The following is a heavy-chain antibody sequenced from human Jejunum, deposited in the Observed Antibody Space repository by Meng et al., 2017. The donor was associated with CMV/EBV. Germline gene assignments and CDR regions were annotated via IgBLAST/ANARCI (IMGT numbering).Heavy chain of an antibody. CDR1: GFTFSIHW. CDR3: ASGNDFNI. J-gene: IGHJ3*02. Sequence: SCEDSGFTFSIHWMSWVRQPPGKGPEWVASIKPDGSEIQYVGSLRGRFTVSRDNARKSLYLQMNSLTAEDTAVYYCASGNDFNIWGQGTLVTVSS. CDR2: IKPDGSEI. V-gene: IGHV3-7*01. D-gene: IGHD1-1*01.